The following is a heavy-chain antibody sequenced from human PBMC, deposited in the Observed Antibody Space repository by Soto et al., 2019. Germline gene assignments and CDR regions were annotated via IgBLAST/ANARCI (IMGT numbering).Heavy chain of an antibody. J-gene: IGHJ3*02. V-gene: IGHV4-31*03. Sequence: SETLSLTCTVSGGSISSGGYYWSWIRQHPGKGLEWIGYIYYSGSTYYNPSLKSRVTISVDTSKNQFSLKLSSVTAADTAVYYCARDSLSPPQNYCSSTSCHITGAFDIWGQGTMVTVSS. D-gene: IGHD2-2*01. CDR1: GGSISSGGYY. CDR2: IYYSGST. CDR3: ARDSLSPPQNYCSSTSCHITGAFDI.